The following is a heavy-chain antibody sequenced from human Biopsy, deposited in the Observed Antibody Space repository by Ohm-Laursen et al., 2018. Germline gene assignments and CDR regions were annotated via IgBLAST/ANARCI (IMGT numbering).Heavy chain of an antibody. J-gene: IGHJ5*02. CDR1: GGSVSSNTNY. Sequence: GTLSLTCTVSGGSVSSNTNYWAWIRQPPGKGLEWIGSIFYSGIIYYNPSLKSRVSISVDTSKNQFSLNLNSVTAADMAVYYCARHPTGFWFDPWGQGTLVIVSS. V-gene: IGHV4-39*01. CDR3: ARHPTGFWFDP. CDR2: IFYSGII.